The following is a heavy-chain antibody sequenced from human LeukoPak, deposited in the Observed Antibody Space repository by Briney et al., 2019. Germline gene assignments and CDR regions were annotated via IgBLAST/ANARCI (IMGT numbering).Heavy chain of an antibody. D-gene: IGHD1-26*01. Sequence: GESLRISCKGSGYSFTSYWISWVRQMPGKGLEWVGRIDPSDSYTNYSPSFQGHVTISADKSISTAYLQWSSLKASDTAMYYCARGPGVGATYYYYYGMDVWGQGTTVTVSS. CDR2: IDPSDSYT. J-gene: IGHJ6*02. CDR3: ARGPGVGATYYYYYGMDV. V-gene: IGHV5-10-1*01. CDR1: GYSFTSYW.